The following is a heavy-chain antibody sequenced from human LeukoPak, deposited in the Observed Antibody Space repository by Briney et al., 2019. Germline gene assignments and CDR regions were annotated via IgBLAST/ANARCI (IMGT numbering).Heavy chain of an antibody. CDR3: ARDSGPIVATKAVDY. D-gene: IGHD5-12*01. V-gene: IGHV4-4*07. CDR2: IYTSGST. J-gene: IGHJ4*02. Sequence: SETLSLTCTVSGGSISSYYWSWIRQPAGKGLEWIGRIYTSGSTNYNPSLKSRVTMSVDTSKNQFSLKLSSVTAADTAVYYCARDSGPIVATKAVDYWGQGTLVTVSS. CDR1: GGSISSYY.